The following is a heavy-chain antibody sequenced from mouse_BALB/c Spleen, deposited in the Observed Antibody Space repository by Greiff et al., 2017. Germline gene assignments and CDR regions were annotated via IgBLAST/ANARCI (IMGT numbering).Heavy chain of an antibody. D-gene: IGHD2-3*01. CDR2: IWAGGST. CDR1: GFSLTSYG. V-gene: IGHV2-9*02. Sequence: VQLQQSGPGLVAPSQSLSITCTVSGFSLTSYGVHWVRQPPGKGLEWLGVIWAGGSTNYNSALMSRLSISKDNSKSQVFLKMNSLQTDDTAMYYCARDYDGYYVGAMDYWGQGTSVTVSS. CDR3: ARDYDGYYVGAMDY. J-gene: IGHJ4*01.